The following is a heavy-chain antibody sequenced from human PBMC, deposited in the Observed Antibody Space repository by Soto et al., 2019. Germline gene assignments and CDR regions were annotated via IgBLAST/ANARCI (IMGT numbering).Heavy chain of an antibody. J-gene: IGHJ6*02. CDR2: IKQDGSEQ. CDR3: ARAPHGFDV. D-gene: IGHD3-10*01. Sequence: EVQLVESGGGLVRPEGSLRLSCAASGFSLSGYWMNWVRQAPGKGLEWVANIKQDGSEQYYVDSVKGRFTVSRDNAKNSLYLQLNRLRGEDTAVYYCARAPHGFDVWGQGTTVTVSS. CDR1: GFSLSGYW. V-gene: IGHV3-7*03.